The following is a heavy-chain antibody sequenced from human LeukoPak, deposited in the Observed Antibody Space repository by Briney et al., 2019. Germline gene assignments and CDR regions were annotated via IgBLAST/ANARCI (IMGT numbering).Heavy chain of an antibody. J-gene: IGHJ6*03. Sequence: SETLSLTCTVSGGSISSSHYYLYWIRQPPGKGLEWIGSFYVSGNTYYNPSLKNRVTISVDRSKNQFSLKLSSVTAADTAVYQAEDRIRYFDSLSSYYYYYMDVWGKGTTVTISS. CDR2: FYVSGNT. V-gene: IGHV4-39*01. CDR1: GGSISSSHYY. CDR3: EDRIRYFDSLSSYYYYYMDV. D-gene: IGHD3-9*01.